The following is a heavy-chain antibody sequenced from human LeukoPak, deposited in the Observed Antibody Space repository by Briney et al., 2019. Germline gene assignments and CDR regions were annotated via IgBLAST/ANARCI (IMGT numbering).Heavy chain of an antibody. V-gene: IGHV3-30*18. J-gene: IGHJ4*02. CDR3: AKAPRPGYYYDSSGYFDY. CDR1: GFTFSSYG. CDR2: ISYDGSNK. Sequence: PGGSLRLSCAASGFTFSSYGMHWVRQAPGKGLEWVAVISYDGSNKYYADSVKGRFTISRDNSKNTLYLQMNSLRAEDTAVYYCAKAPRPGYYYDSSGYFDYWGQGTLVTVSS. D-gene: IGHD3-22*01.